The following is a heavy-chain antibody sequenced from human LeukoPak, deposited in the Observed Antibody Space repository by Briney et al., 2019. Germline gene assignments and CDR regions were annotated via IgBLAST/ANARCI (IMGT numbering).Heavy chain of an antibody. J-gene: IGHJ6*03. Sequence: ASVKVSCKASGYTFTSYGISWVRQAPGQGLEWMGWISAYNGNTNYAQKLQGRVTMTTDTSTSTAYMELRSLGPDDTAVYYCARQGVTAAENNYFYYYMDFWGKGTTVTVSS. CDR3: ARQGVTAAENNYFYYYMDF. V-gene: IGHV1-18*01. CDR2: ISAYNGNT. CDR1: GYTFTSYG. D-gene: IGHD6-13*01.